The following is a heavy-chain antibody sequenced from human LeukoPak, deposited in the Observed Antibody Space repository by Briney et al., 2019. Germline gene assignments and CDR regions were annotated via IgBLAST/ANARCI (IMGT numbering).Heavy chain of an antibody. V-gene: IGHV3-23*01. Sequence: GGSLRLSCAASGFSFSRYAMSWVRQAPGKGLEWVSGISASGGSTYYADSVKGRFTISRDNSKNTVYLQMASLRAEDTAIYYCAKALGPSYFASWGQGTLVTVSS. CDR1: GFSFSRYA. J-gene: IGHJ4*02. CDR3: AKALGPSYFAS. D-gene: IGHD7-27*01. CDR2: ISASGGST.